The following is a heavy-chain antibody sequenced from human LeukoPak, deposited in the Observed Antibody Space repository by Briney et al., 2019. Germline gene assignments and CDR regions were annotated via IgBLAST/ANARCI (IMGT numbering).Heavy chain of an antibody. CDR1: GFTFSDYY. J-gene: IGHJ5*02. Sequence: PGGSLRLSCAASGFTFSDYYMSWIREAPGKRLEWVSYISSSRSTIYYADSVKGRFTISRDNAKNALYLQMNSLRAEDTAVYYCVGLGVTGDPWGQGTLVTVSS. D-gene: IGHD2-21*02. CDR2: ISSSRSTI. V-gene: IGHV3-11*01. CDR3: VGLGVTGDP.